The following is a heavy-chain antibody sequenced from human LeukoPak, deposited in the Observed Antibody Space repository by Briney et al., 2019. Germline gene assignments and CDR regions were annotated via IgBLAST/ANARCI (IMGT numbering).Heavy chain of an antibody. CDR3: ARDGTYYYGSGSYVSPFDY. D-gene: IGHD3-10*01. V-gene: IGHV3-7*01. J-gene: IGHJ4*02. CDR2: IKQDGSEK. Sequence: PGGSLRLSCAASGFTFSSYWMSWVRQAPGKGLEWVANIKQDGSEKYYVDSVKGRFTISRDNAKNSLYLQMNSLRAEDTAVYYCARDGTYYYGSGSYVSPFDYWGQGTLVTVSS. CDR1: GFTFSSYW.